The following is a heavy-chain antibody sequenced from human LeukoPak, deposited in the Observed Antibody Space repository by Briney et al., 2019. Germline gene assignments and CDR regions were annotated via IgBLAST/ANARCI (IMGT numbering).Heavy chain of an antibody. CDR2: IWYDGSNK. CDR3: ARALVVVPAAHFDY. J-gene: IGHJ4*02. D-gene: IGHD2-2*01. Sequence: PGGSLRLSCAASGFAFSGDNMNWVRQAPGKGLEWVAVIWYDGSNKYYADSVKGRFTISRDNSKNTLYLQMNSLRAEDTAVYYCARALVVVPAAHFDYWGQGTLVTVSS. V-gene: IGHV3-33*08. CDR1: GFAFSGDN.